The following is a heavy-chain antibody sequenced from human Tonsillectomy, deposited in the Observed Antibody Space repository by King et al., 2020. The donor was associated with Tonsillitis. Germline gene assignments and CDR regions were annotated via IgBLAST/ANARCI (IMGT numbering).Heavy chain of an antibody. Sequence: VQLVESGGCFVHPGGSLRLSCAGSGLTFRSYALCCLRQAPGMGLEWGSTILSSGATTYYADSVNGRVTISRDNSKNTLYLRMNSLGAEDTAVYYCAKGGIAVADFDSWGQGTLVTVSS. J-gene: IGHJ4*02. D-gene: IGHD6-19*01. CDR2: ILSSGATT. V-gene: IGHV3-23*04. CDR3: AKGGIAVADFDS. CDR1: GLTFRSYA.